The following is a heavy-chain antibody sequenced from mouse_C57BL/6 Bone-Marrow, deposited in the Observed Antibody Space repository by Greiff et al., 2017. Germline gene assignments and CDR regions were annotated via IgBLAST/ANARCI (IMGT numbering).Heavy chain of an antibody. Sequence: VQLLESDAELVKPGASVKISCKVSGYTFTDHTIHWMKQRPEQGLEWIGYIYPRDGSTKYNEKFKGKATLTADKSSSTAYMQLNSLTSEDSAVYVCARGYGNPYWYFDVWGTGTTVTVSS. CDR2: IYPRDGST. V-gene: IGHV1-78*01. J-gene: IGHJ1*03. CDR3: ARGYGNPYWYFDV. CDR1: GYTFTDHT. D-gene: IGHD2-1*01.